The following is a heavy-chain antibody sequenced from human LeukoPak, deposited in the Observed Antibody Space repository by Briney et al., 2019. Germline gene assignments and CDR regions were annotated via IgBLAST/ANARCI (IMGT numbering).Heavy chain of an antibody. CDR3: ARAVPAAMVDY. J-gene: IGHJ4*02. CDR2: IYYSGST. Sequence: SETLSLTCTVSGGSISSGDYYWSWIRQPPGKGLEWIGSIYYSGSTYYNPSLKSRVTISVDTSKNQFSLKLSSVTAADTAVYYCARAVPAAMVDYWGQGTLVTVSS. CDR1: GGSISSGDYY. V-gene: IGHV4-39*01. D-gene: IGHD2-2*01.